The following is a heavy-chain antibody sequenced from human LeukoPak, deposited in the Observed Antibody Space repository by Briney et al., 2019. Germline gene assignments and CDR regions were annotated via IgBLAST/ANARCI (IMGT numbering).Heavy chain of an antibody. CDR1: GGTFSSYA. CDR3: ARDNDILTGHNDY. J-gene: IGHJ4*02. V-gene: IGHV1-69*01. CDR2: IIPIFGTA. Sequence: GSSVKVSCKASGGTFSSYAISWVRQAPGQGLEWMGGIIPIFGTANYAQKFQGRVTITADESTSTAYMELSSLRSEDTAVYYCARDNDILTGHNDYWGQGTLVTVSS. D-gene: IGHD3-9*01.